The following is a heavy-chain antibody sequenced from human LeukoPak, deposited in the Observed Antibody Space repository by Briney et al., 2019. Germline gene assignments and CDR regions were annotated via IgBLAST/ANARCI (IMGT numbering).Heavy chain of an antibody. CDR2: INVNSGNT. V-gene: IGHV1-18*01. CDR1: GYTFTNYG. D-gene: IGHD1-26*01. CDR3: ARDAGVGATLQGAFFYWFGP. J-gene: IGHJ5*02. Sequence: GASVKVSCKASGYTFTNYGLNWVRQAPGQGLEWMGWINVNSGNTKYAQNFQGRVTLTADTSTSKAYMELRSLTSDDTALYYCARDAGVGATLQGAFFYWFGPWGQGTLVSISS.